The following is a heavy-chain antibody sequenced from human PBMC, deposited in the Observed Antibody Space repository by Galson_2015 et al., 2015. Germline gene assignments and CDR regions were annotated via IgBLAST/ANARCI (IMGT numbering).Heavy chain of an antibody. J-gene: IGHJ4*02. Sequence: SLRLSCAASGFTFSDPAIHWVRQASGKGLEWVGRIRSKANKYATGYAASVKGRFTISRDDSKNTAYLQMNSLKTGDTAVYFCTRDMRTLDYWGQGTLVTVSS. CDR1: GFTFSDPA. D-gene: IGHD2-15*01. V-gene: IGHV3-73*01. CDR2: IRSKANKYAT. CDR3: TRDMRTLDY.